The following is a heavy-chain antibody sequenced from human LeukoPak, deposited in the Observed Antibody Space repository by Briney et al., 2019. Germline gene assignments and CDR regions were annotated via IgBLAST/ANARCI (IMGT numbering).Heavy chain of an antibody. V-gene: IGHV1-2*02. CDR2: INPNSGGT. Sequence: GASVKDSCKASGCTFTGYHLHWVRQAPGQGLEWMGLINPNSGGTNYAQKFHGSDTMTRDTSISTAYMELSRLRSDDTAVYYCARDGSVVVTPGSFSYYYMDVWGKGTTVTVSS. D-gene: IGHD4-23*01. CDR3: ARDGSVVVTPGSFSYYYMDV. CDR1: GCTFTGYH. J-gene: IGHJ6*03.